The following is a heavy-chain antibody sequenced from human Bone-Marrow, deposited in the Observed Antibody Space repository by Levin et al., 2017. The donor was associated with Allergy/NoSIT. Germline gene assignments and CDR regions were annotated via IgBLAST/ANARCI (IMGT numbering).Heavy chain of an antibody. CDR2: ISGNTDTV. Sequence: ASVKVSCAASGFTFSTYSFHWVRQAPGKGLEWVSYISGNTDTVYYADSVKGRFTISRDNAKNSLFLQMNSLRAEDTAVYYCARRDDSADSLDYWGQGTVVTVSS. CDR1: GFTFSTYS. D-gene: IGHD4-17*01. V-gene: IGHV3-48*01. CDR3: ARRDDSADSLDY. J-gene: IGHJ4*02.